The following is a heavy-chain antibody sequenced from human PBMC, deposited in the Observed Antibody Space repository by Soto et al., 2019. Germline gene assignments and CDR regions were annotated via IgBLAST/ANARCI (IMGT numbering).Heavy chain of an antibody. Sequence: PSETLSLTCTVSGGSISSYYWSWIRQPPGKGLEWIGYIYYSVSTNYNPSLKSRVTISVDTSKNQFSLKLSSVTAADTAVYYCARSLGSYLYYYYGMDVWGQGTTVTVSS. CDR1: GGSISSYY. D-gene: IGHD1-26*01. V-gene: IGHV4-59*01. CDR2: IYYSVST. J-gene: IGHJ6*02. CDR3: ARSLGSYLYYYYGMDV.